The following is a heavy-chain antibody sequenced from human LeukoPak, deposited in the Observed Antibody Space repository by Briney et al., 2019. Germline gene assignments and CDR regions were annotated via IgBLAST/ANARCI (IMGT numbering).Heavy chain of an antibody. D-gene: IGHD3-10*01. Sequence: PGGSLRLSCAASGFTFSTYAMSRVRQAPGKGLEWVSGISWNSGSIGYADSVKGRFTISRDNAKNSLYLQMNSLRAEDTALYYCAKDRAMVRGVIHDYWGQGTLVTVSS. V-gene: IGHV3-9*01. CDR1: GFTFSTYA. CDR2: ISWNSGSI. J-gene: IGHJ4*02. CDR3: AKDRAMVRGVIHDY.